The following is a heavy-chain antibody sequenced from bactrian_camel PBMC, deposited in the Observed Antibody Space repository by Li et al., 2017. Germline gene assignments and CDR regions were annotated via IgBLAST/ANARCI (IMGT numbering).Heavy chain of an antibody. CDR2: ISSSGGIT. CDR3: TRDRGLAVAAGSFDY. D-gene: IGHD6*01. V-gene: IGHV3S31*01. J-gene: IGHJ6*01. CDR1: GFTFSTYA. Sequence: VQLVESGGGLVQPGGPLVLSCAASGFTFSTYAMSWVRQAPGKGLEWVSFISSSGGITFYADSVKGRFTISRDNAKNTLNLELNSLKTEDTAMYYCTRDRGLAVAAGSFDYWAQGTQVTVS.